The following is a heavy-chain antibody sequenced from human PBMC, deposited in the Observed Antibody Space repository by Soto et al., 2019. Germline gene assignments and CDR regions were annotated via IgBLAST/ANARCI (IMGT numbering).Heavy chain of an antibody. CDR1: GFTFSNHW. D-gene: IGHD3-22*01. V-gene: IGHV3-7*01. CDR3: ARVSYYYDASGYYADY. Sequence: EVQLVESGGGLVQPGGSLRLSCAASGFTFSNHWMNWVRQAPGKGLEWVANIKEDGGEKYYVDSVKGRFTISRDNAKNSLYLQMTSLRAEDTAVYYCARVSYYYDASGYYADYWGQGTLVTVSS. J-gene: IGHJ4*02. CDR2: IKEDGGEK.